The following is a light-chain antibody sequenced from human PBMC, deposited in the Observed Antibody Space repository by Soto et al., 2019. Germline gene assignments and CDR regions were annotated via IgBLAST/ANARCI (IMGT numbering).Light chain of an antibody. Sequence: IVMTQYPAPLSVSPGERATLSCRASQSVRGNLAWYQQRPDQSPRLLIYGTSSRATGIPARFSGSGSGTEFTLSISSLQSEDFAVYYCQQYNNWPFITFGQGTRLEIK. J-gene: IGKJ5*01. CDR3: QQYNNWPFIT. CDR1: QSVRGN. V-gene: IGKV3-15*01. CDR2: GTS.